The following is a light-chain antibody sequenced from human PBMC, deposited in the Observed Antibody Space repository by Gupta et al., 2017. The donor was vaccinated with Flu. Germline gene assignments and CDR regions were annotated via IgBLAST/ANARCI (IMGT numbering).Light chain of an antibody. Sequence: GERATLSCRASQSVSRYLAWYEQKPGQAPRLLIYDTSNRATGIPARFSGSGSGTDFTLTISSLEPEDFAVYYCQQRSKWPVTFGQGTRLEIK. V-gene: IGKV3-11*01. CDR3: QQRSKWPVT. J-gene: IGKJ5*01. CDR1: QSVSRY. CDR2: DTS.